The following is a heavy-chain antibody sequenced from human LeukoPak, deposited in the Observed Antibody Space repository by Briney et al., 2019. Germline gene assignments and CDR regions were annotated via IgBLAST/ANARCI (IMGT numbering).Heavy chain of an antibody. D-gene: IGHD2-2*01. CDR1: GYTLTNYN. Sequence: ASVKVSCKASGYTLTNYNISWVRQAPGQGLEWIAWISGNNDNPNYGQKFQGRFTVTTDSSTSTAYMELRNLRSDDTAVYYCARDGTSTDDYWGQGTLVTVSS. J-gene: IGHJ4*02. CDR2: ISGNNDNP. CDR3: ARDGTSTDDY. V-gene: IGHV1-18*01.